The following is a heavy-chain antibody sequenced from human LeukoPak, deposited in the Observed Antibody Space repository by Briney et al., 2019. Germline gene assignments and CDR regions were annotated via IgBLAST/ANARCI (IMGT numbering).Heavy chain of an antibody. D-gene: IGHD1/OR15-1a*01. CDR2: IYYSGST. V-gene: IGHV4-59*01. J-gene: IGHJ5*02. CDR1: GGSISSYY. Sequence: SETLSLTCTVSGGSISSYYWSWIRQPPGKGLEWIGYIYYSGSTNYNPSLKSRVTISVDTSKNQFSLKLSSVTAADTAVYYCARGDWNTAGFDPWGQGTLVTVSS. CDR3: ARGDWNTAGFDP.